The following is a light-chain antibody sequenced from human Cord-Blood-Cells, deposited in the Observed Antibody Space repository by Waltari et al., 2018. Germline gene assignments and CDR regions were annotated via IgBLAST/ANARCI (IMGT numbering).Light chain of an antibody. CDR3: TSYTSSSTLV. J-gene: IGLJ3*02. CDR1: SSDVGGYNY. Sequence: QSALTQPASVSGSPGQSITISCTGTSSDVGGYNYVSWYQQHPGKAPKLMIYDVITRPAGVSNRFSGSKSGNTASLTISGLQAEEEADYYCTSYTSSSTLVFGGGTKLTVL. V-gene: IGLV2-14*03. CDR2: DVI.